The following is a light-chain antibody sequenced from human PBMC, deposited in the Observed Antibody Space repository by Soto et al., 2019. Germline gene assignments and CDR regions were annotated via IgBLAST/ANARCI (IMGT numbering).Light chain of an antibody. CDR2: VVT. CDR3: SSYTTTNTYV. J-gene: IGLJ1*01. V-gene: IGLV2-14*01. Sequence: QSVLAQPASVSGSPGQSITISCTGTSSDVGGYNYVSWHQQHPGKGPKLMIYVVTHRPSDVSSRFSGSKSGNTASLTISGLQAEDEADYYCSSYTTTNTYVFGTGTKVTVL. CDR1: SSDVGGYNY.